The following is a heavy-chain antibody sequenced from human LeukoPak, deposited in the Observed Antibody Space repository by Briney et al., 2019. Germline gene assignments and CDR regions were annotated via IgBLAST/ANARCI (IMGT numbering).Heavy chain of an antibody. V-gene: IGHV1-3*03. J-gene: IGHJ5*02. D-gene: IGHD6-13*01. CDR2: INAGNGNT. Sequence: ASVKVSCKASGYTFTSYAMHWVRQAPGQRLEWVGWINAGNGNTKYSQEFQGRVTITRDTSASTAYMELSSLRSEDMAVYYCARAGIAAPNWFDPWGQGTLVTVSS. CDR1: GYTFTSYA. CDR3: ARAGIAAPNWFDP.